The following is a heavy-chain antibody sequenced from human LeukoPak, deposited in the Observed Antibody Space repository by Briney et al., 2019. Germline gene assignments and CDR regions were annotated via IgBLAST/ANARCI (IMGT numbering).Heavy chain of an antibody. J-gene: IGHJ6*02. CDR2: ISSSSSYI. CDR3: ARDDCSGGSCFGYGMDV. D-gene: IGHD2-15*01. Sequence: PGGSLRLSCAASGFTFSSYSMNWVRQAPGKGLEWVSSISSSSSYIYYADSVKGRFTISRDNAKSSLYLQMNSLRAEDTAVYYCARDDCSGGSCFGYGMDVWGQGTTVTVSS. V-gene: IGHV3-21*01. CDR1: GFTFSSYS.